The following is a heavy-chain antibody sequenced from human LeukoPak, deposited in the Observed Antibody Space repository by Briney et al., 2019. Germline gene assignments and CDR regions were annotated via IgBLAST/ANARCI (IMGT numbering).Heavy chain of an antibody. D-gene: IGHD3-22*01. CDR3: AKGRFPYHYDSSGYYFDY. V-gene: IGHV3-23*01. J-gene: IGHJ4*02. CDR2: ISGSGGST. CDR1: GFTFSSYG. Sequence: GGSPRLPCAASGFTFSSYGMSWVRQAPGKGLEWVSAISGSGGSTYYADSVKGRFTISRDNSKNTLYLQMNSLRAEDTAVYYCAKGRFPYHYDSSGYYFDYWGQGTLVTVSS.